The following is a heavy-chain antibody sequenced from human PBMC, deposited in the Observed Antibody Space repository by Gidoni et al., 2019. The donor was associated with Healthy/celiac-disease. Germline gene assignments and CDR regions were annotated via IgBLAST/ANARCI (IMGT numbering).Heavy chain of an antibody. CDR1: GFTFSSYG. V-gene: IGHV3-30*18. D-gene: IGHD2-2*01. J-gene: IGHJ6*02. CDR3: AKDGYQLLSQSVGMDV. CDR2: ISYDGSNK. Sequence: QVQLVESGGGVVQPGRSLRLSCAASGFTFSSYGMHWVRQAPGKGLEWVAVISYDGSNKYYADSVKGRFTISRDNSKNTLYLQMNSLRAEDTAVYYCAKDGYQLLSQSVGMDVWGQGTTVTVSS.